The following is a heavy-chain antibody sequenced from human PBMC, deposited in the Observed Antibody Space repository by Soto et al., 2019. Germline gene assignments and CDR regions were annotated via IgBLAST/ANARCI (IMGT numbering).Heavy chain of an antibody. J-gene: IGHJ4*02. V-gene: IGHV4-34*01. CDR2: INHSGST. CDR1: GGSFSGYY. CDR3: ARLGWSPRTVTAPYFDY. Sequence: SETLSLTCAVYGGSFSGYYWSWIRQPPGKGLEWIGEINHSGSTNYNPSLKSRVTISVDTSKNQFSLKLSSVTAADTAVYYCARLGWSPRTVTAPYFDYWGQGTLVTVSS. D-gene: IGHD4-4*01.